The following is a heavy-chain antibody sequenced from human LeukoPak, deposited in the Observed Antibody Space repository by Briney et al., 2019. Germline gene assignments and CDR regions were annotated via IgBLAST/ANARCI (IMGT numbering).Heavy chain of an antibody. V-gene: IGHV3-15*01. CDR2: IKSKTDGGTT. J-gene: IGHJ4*02. CDR3: TTDLPLIRWYKDFDY. Sequence: GGSLRLSCAASGFTFSNAWMNWVRQAPGKGLEWVGRIKSKTDGGTTDYAAPVKGRFTISRDDSKNTLYLQMNSLKTEDTAVYYCTTDLPLIRWYKDFDYWGQGTLVTVSS. CDR1: GFTFSNAW. D-gene: IGHD6-13*01.